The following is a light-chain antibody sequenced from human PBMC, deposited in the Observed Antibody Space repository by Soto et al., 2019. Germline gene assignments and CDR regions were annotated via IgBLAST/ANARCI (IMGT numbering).Light chain of an antibody. CDR1: QSVNNN. CDR2: DTS. Sequence: EVVMTQSPALLSVSPGERVTLSCRASQSVNNNLAWYQQQPGQAPRLLIYDTSSRATGVPARFSGSVSGTEFTLTISSLKAEDFAVYYCQQYNDRPPLTFGGGNKVEI. V-gene: IGKV3-15*01. CDR3: QQYNDRPPLT. J-gene: IGKJ4*01.